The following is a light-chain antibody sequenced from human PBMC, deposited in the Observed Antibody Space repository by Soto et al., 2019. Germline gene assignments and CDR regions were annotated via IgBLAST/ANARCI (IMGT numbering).Light chain of an antibody. CDR3: EQYGGSGYN. CDR1: QTVSSRY. J-gene: IGKJ2*01. CDR2: GAA. Sequence: EIVLTQSPGTLSLSPGERATLSCRASQTVSSRYLAWYQQKPGQSPRLLIYGAARRASGIPDRFSGSGCGMDVTLTISRLEPEDFVVYYCEQYGGSGYNFGHGTTLQV. V-gene: IGKV3-20*01.